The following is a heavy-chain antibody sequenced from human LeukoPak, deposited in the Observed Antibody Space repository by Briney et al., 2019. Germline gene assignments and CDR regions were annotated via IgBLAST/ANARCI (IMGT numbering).Heavy chain of an antibody. CDR1: RFTFSSYS. D-gene: IGHD2/OR15-2a*01. J-gene: IGHJ4*02. V-gene: IGHV3-21*04. CDR2: ISGSSNYI. Sequence: GGSLRLSCAASRFTFSSYSMDWVRQAPGKGLEWVSSISGSSNYIYYADSVKGRFTTSRDISLHLQMNSLRAEDTAVYYCVRNNNKDYWGLRTLVTVSS. CDR3: VRNNNKDY.